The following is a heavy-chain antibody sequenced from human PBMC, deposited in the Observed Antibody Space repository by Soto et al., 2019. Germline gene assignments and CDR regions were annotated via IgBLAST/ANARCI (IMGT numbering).Heavy chain of an antibody. CDR2: IKQDGSEK. D-gene: IGHD2-2*01. CDR3: ARIAVYCSSTSCYAAVDYYYMDV. J-gene: IGHJ6*03. Sequence: EVQLVESGGGLVQPGGSLRLSCAASGFTFSSYWMSWVRQAPGKGLEWVANIKQDGSEKYYVDSVKGRFTISRDNAKNSLYLQMNSLRAEDTAVYYCARIAVYCSSTSCYAAVDYYYMDVWGKGTTVTVSS. V-gene: IGHV3-7*01. CDR1: GFTFSSYW.